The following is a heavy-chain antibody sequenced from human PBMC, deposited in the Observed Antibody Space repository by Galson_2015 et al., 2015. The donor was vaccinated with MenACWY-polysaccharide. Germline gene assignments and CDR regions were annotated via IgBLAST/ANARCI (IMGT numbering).Heavy chain of an antibody. D-gene: IGHD2-21*02. V-gene: IGHV3-48*02. CDR2: ISSGSSTI. J-gene: IGHJ6*02. CDR1: GFTFSNYW. Sequence: SLRLSCAASGFTFSNYWMSWVRQAPGKGLEWVSYISSGSSTIYYADSVKGRFTISRDNAKNSLYLQMNSLRDEDTAIYYCARSCGGDCFYYYGMDVWGQGTTVTVSS. CDR3: ARSCGGDCFYYYGMDV.